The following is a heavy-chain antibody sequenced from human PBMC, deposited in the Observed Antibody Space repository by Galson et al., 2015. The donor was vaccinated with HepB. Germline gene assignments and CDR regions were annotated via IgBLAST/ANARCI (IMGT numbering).Heavy chain of an antibody. CDR2: INHSGST. D-gene: IGHD4-17*01. CDR1: GGSFSGYY. J-gene: IGHJ4*02. V-gene: IGHV4-34*01. CDR3: ARGDYGDYGGGSGDY. Sequence: SETLSLTCAVYGGSFSGYYWSWIRQPPGKGLEWIGEINHSGSTNYNPSLKRRVTISVDTSKNQFSLKLSSVTAADTAVYYCARGDYGDYGGGSGDYWGQGTLVTVSS.